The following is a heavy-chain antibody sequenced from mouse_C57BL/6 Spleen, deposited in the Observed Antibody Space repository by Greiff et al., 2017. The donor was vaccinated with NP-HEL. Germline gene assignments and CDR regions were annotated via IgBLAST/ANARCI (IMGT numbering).Heavy chain of an antibody. V-gene: IGHV7-3*01. CDR1: GFTFTDYY. D-gene: IGHD1-1*01. CDR2: IRNKANGYTT. J-gene: IGHJ3*01. CDR3: ASGGLYGSSSWFAY. Sequence: EVQGVESGGGLVQPGGSLSLSCAASGFTFTDYYMSWVRQPPGKALEWLGFIRNKANGYTTEYSASVKGRFTISRDNSQSILYLQMNALRAEDSATYYWASGGLYGSSSWFAYWGQGTLVTVSA.